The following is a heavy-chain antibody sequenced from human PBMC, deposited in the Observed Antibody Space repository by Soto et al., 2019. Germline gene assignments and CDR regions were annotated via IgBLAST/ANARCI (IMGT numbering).Heavy chain of an antibody. Sequence: LSCDGPRCAFSSYTMSWVRHSPGKGLEWVSSISASGGSTYYVDSLKCRFTISRDNYKNTLNLHIKSMGVEDSAVYYCSKERGGFARSWEYDDCWGQGTQVTVSS. CDR1: RCAFSSYT. CDR3: SKERGGFARSWEYDDC. J-gene: IGHJ4*02. CDR2: ISASGGST. V-gene: IGHV3-23*01. D-gene: IGHD6-13*01.